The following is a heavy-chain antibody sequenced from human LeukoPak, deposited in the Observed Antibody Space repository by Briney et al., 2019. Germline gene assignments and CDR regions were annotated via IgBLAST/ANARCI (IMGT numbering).Heavy chain of an antibody. Sequence: GGSLRLSCAASEFSVSSNYMSWVRQAPGKGLEWVSLIYTGVTTYYADSVKGRFTISRDKTKSTLYLQMNSLRAEDTAVYYCARDTGYGSGSFDYWGQGTLVTVYS. V-gene: IGHV3-53*01. CDR2: IYTGVTT. J-gene: IGHJ4*02. D-gene: IGHD3-10*01. CDR1: EFSVSSNY. CDR3: ARDTGYGSGSFDY.